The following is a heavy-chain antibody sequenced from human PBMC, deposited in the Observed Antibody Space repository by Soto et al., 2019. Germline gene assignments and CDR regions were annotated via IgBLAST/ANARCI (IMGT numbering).Heavy chain of an antibody. CDR1: GYTLISFG. Sequence: QVQLVQSGPEMMKPGASVKVSCKTSGYTLISFGISWVRLAPGQGLEWMGWINTYNGDTKYAQKFQARVTMITDTSTNTAHMELWSVTSDDTAVYYCARDIMIRSRWGYATAPLYTYTGMDVWGQGTTVSVSS. CDR3: ARDIMIRSRWGYATAPLYTYTGMDV. J-gene: IGHJ6*02. D-gene: IGHD3-16*01. V-gene: IGHV1-18*01. CDR2: INTYNGDT.